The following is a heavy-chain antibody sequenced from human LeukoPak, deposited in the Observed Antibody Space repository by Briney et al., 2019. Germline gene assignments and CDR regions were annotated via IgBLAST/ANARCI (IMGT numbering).Heavy chain of an antibody. V-gene: IGHV4-59*01. CDR1: GGFISGYY. CDR2: IYYSGST. CDR3: ARVIAAADHFDY. D-gene: IGHD6-13*01. Sequence: SETLSLTCTVSGGFISGYYWSWIRQSPGKGLEWIGYIYYSGSTNYNPSLKSRVTISVDTSKNQFSLKLSSETAADTAVYYCARVIAAADHFDYWGQGTLVTVSS. J-gene: IGHJ4*02.